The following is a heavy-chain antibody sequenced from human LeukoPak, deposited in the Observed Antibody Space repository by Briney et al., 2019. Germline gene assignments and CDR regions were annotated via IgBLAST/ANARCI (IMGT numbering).Heavy chain of an antibody. Sequence: GGSLRLSCAASGFTFSSYAMHWVRQAPGKGLEYVSAISSNGINTYYANSVKGRFTISRDNSKNTLYLQMGSLRAEDMAAYYCARVGESNYFDYWGQGTLVTVSS. CDR2: ISSNGINT. CDR3: ARVGESNYFDY. J-gene: IGHJ4*02. CDR1: GFTFSSYA. V-gene: IGHV3-64*01.